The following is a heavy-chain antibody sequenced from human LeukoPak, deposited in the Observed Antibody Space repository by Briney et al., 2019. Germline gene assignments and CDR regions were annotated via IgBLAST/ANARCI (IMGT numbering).Heavy chain of an antibody. Sequence: PSETLSLTCAVSGYSLSSGYYWGWIRQPPGKGLEWIGSPYHSGSTYYNPSLKSRVTISVDTPKNQFSLKLSSVTAADTAVYYCARNGDIVLMVYGAWSYWGQGTLVTVSS. J-gene: IGHJ4*02. CDR3: ARNGDIVLMVYGAWSY. CDR2: PYHSGST. CDR1: GYSLSSGYY. D-gene: IGHD2-8*01. V-gene: IGHV4-38-2*01.